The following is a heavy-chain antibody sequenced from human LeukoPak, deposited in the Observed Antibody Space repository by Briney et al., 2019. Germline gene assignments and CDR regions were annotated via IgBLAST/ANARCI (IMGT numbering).Heavy chain of an antibody. CDR2: TYHSGSN. CDR1: GYSISSGYY. J-gene: IGHJ4*02. Sequence: SETLSLTCAVSGYSISSGYYWDWIRQPPGKGLEWIGTTYHSGSNYYNPSLKSRVTISVDTSKNQFSLKLSSVTAADTAVYYCARHSGMAAGDYWGQGTLVTVSS. V-gene: IGHV4-38-2*01. CDR3: ARHSGMAAGDY. D-gene: IGHD6-13*01.